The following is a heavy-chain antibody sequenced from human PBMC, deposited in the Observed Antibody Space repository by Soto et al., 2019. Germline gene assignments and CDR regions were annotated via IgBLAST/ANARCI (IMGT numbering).Heavy chain of an antibody. J-gene: IGHJ3*02. Sequence: QVQLQESGPGLVKPSGTLSLTCAVSGGSISSSNWWSWVRQPPGKGLGWIGEIYHSGSTNYNPSLKSRVTISVDKSKNQFSLKLSSVTAADTAVYYCARDRYDSSGYVIIDAFDIWGQGTMVTVSS. V-gene: IGHV4-4*02. CDR3: ARDRYDSSGYVIIDAFDI. CDR1: GGSISSSNW. D-gene: IGHD3-22*01. CDR2: IYHSGST.